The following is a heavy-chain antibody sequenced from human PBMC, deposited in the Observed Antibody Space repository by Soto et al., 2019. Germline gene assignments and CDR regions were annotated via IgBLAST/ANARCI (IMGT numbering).Heavy chain of an antibody. Sequence: SETLSLTCAVSGASVSSTYYWSWIRQPPGKGLEWIGFISYGGSTYYSASLKSRFTISVDTSKNQFSLNLSFVTAADTAVYYCXTMGTPATGLYYFDYWGQGTLVTVSS. CDR3: XTMGTPATGLYYFDY. CDR2: ISYGGST. D-gene: IGHD1-7*01. J-gene: IGHJ4*02. CDR1: GASVSSTYY. V-gene: IGHV4-30-4*01.